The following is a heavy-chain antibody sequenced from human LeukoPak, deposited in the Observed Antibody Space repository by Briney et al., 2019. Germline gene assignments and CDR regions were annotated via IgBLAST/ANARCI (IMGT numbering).Heavy chain of an antibody. CDR1: GFTFSSYS. CDR2: ISSSSSYI. D-gene: IGHD6-19*01. J-gene: IGHJ1*01. Sequence: GGSLRLSCAASGFTFSSYSMNWVRQAPGKGLEWVSSISSSSSYIYYADSVKGRFTISRDNAKNSLYLQMNSLRAEDTAVYYCARSYSSGWYVTEYFQHWGQGTLVTVSS. CDR3: ARSYSSGWYVTEYFQH. V-gene: IGHV3-21*01.